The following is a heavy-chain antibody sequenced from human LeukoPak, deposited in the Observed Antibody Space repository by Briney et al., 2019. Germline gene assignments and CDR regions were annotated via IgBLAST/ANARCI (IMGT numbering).Heavy chain of an antibody. CDR2: IKQDGSDK. CDR3: ARCRGGWSRDS. CDR1: GFTFSTYW. D-gene: IGHD6-19*01. J-gene: IGHJ4*02. V-gene: IGHV3-7*01. Sequence: TGGSLRLSCAASGFTFSTYWMSWVRQAPGKGLEWVANIKQDGSDKYYVDSVKGRFTISRDNAKNSLYLQTNSLRAEDTAVYYCARCRGGWSRDSWGQGTLVTVSS.